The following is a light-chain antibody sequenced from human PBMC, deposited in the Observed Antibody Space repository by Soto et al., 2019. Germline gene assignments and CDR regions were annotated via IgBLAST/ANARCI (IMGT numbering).Light chain of an antibody. V-gene: IGLV2-14*03. CDR2: DVS. J-gene: IGLJ1*01. CDR3: RSYSSSRNYR. CDR1: SSDVGGYNY. Sequence: QSVLAQPASVSGSPGQSITISCTGTSSDVGGYNYVSWYQQHPGKAPKLIFYDVSNRPSGVSNRFSGSKSGNTASLTISGLQAENDADYYSRSYSSSRNYRFGTGTK.